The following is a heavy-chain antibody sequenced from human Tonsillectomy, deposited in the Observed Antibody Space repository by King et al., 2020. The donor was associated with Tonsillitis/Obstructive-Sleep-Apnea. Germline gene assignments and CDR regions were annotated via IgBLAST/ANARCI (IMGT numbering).Heavy chain of an antibody. D-gene: IGHD4/OR15-4a*01. Sequence: VQLVQSGAEVKKPGASVKVSCKASGYTFSSYYIHCVRQAPGQGLEWMGRINPYSGGTNYAQKFQGRVTMTLDTSISTVYMELSGLRSDDTAVYYCARAKRDPMDVWGNGTTVTVSS. J-gene: IGHJ6*03. CDR3: ARAKRDPMDV. V-gene: IGHV1-2*06. CDR2: INPYSGGT. CDR1: GYTFSSYY.